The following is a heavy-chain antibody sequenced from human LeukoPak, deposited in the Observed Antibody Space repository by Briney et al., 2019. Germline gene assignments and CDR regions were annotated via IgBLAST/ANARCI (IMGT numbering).Heavy chain of an antibody. Sequence: GGSLRLSCAASGFSFTSYWMHWVRQPPGKGLMWVARVDHGGSSTAYADAVTGRFTISRDNAKNTVYLQMNSLILEDTAVYYCVTDLGWGQGTLVSVSS. CDR3: VTDLG. CDR1: GFSFTSYW. J-gene: IGHJ4*02. V-gene: IGHV3-74*01. CDR2: VDHGGSST.